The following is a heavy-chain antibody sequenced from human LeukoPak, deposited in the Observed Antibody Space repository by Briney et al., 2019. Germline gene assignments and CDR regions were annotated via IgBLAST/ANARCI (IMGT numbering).Heavy chain of an antibody. CDR1: GDSVSSNSAA. D-gene: IGHD5-18*01. CDR2: TYYRSKWYN. J-gene: IGHJ4*02. V-gene: IGHV6-1*01. CDR3: ARDPSPDTAIVFDY. Sequence: SQTLSLTCAISGDSVSSNSAAWNWVRKSPSRGLEWLGRTYYRSKWYNDYAVSVKSRITINPDTSKNQFSLQLTSVTPEDTAVYYCARDPSPDTAIVFDYWGQGTLVTVSS.